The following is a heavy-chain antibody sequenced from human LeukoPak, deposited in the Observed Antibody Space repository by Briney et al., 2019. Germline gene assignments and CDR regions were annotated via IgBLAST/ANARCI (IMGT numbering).Heavy chain of an antibody. J-gene: IGHJ4*02. CDR3: AAYGTIFGVVIDY. V-gene: IGHV4-34*01. D-gene: IGHD3-3*01. CDR2: INHSGST. Sequence: PSETLSLTCAVYGGSFSGYYWSWIRQPPGKGLEWIGEINHSGSTNYNPSLKSRVTISVDTSKNQFSLKLSSVTAADTAVYYCAAYGTIFGVVIDYWGQGTLVTVSS. CDR1: GGSFSGYY.